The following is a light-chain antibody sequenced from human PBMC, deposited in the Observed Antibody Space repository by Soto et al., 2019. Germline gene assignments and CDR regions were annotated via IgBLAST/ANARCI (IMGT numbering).Light chain of an antibody. CDR3: QQYESFPRT. CDR2: KAS. Sequence: DIQMTQSPSTLSASVGDRVTITCRASQSINNYLAWYQQKPGKAPKLFIYKASTLESGVPSRFSGSGSGTEFPLSISSLQPDDFATYFCQQYESFPRTFGQGTKVEIK. J-gene: IGKJ1*01. CDR1: QSINNY. V-gene: IGKV1-5*03.